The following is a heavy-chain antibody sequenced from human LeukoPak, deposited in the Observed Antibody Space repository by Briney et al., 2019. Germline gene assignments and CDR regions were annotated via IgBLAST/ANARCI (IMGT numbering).Heavy chain of an antibody. J-gene: IGHJ4*02. CDR1: GGSISSSSYY. CDR2: IYYSGST. CDR3: ARRQYYYDSSGYYRFFDY. Sequence: SETLSLTCTVSGGSISSSSYYWGWIRQPPGKGLEWIGSIYYSGSTYYNPSLKSRVTISVDTSKNQFSLKLSSVTAADTAVYYCARRQYYYDSSGYYRFFDYWGQGTLVTVSS. V-gene: IGHV4-39*01. D-gene: IGHD3-22*01.